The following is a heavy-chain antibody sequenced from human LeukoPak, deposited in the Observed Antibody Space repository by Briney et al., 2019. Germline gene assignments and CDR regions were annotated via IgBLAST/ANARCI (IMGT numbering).Heavy chain of an antibody. CDR3: ARVRYYDFWSGYYSDFDY. D-gene: IGHD3-3*01. CDR1: GFTFSSYW. CDR2: IKSDGSST. J-gene: IGHJ4*02. Sequence: GGSLRLSCAASGFTFSSYWMHWVRHAPGKGLVWVSRIKSDGSSTTYAGGVKGRFTISRDNVKNTLYLQMNSLRVEDTAVYYCARVRYYDFWSGYYSDFDYWGQGTLVTVSS. V-gene: IGHV3-74*01.